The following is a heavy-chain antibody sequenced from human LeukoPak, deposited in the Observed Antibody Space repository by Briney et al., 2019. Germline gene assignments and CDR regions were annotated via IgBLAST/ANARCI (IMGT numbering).Heavy chain of an antibody. J-gene: IGHJ3*02. CDR2: ISSSSSYI. Sequence: GGSLRLSCAASGFTFSSYSMNWVRQAPGKGLEWVSSISSSSSYIDYADSVKGRFTISRDKAKNSLCLQTNRQRSTGTAVTFWARDRYDAFDIWGQGTMVTVSS. V-gene: IGHV3-21*01. CDR3: ARDRYDAFDI. CDR1: GFTFSSYS.